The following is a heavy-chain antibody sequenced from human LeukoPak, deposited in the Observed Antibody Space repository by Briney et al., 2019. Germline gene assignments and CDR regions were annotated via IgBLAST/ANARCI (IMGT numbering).Heavy chain of an antibody. J-gene: IGHJ4*02. CDR3: AKDLAVTTVGGSDYFDY. Sequence: GGSLRLSCAASGFTFSSYAMSWVRQAPGKGLEWVSAISGSGGSTYYADSVKGRFTISRDNSKNTLYLQMNSLRAEDTAVHYCAKDLAVTTVGGSDYFDYWGQGTLVTVSS. CDR2: ISGSGGST. CDR1: GFTFSSYA. V-gene: IGHV3-23*01. D-gene: IGHD4-23*01.